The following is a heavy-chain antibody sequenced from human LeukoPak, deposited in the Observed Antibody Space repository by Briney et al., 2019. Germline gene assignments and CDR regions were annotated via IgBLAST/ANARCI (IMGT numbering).Heavy chain of an antibody. CDR2: IYHSGNT. CDR3: ARTEYKYGYWVY. J-gene: IGHJ4*02. V-gene: IGHV4-38-2*02. D-gene: IGHD3-22*01. CDR1: DYSISSGYY. Sequence: SSETLSLTCTVSDYSISSGYYWGWIRQTPGKGLEWIGSIYHSGNTHYSPSLESRVTMSVDTSKNRFSLKLSSVPAADTAVYYCARTEYKYGYWVYWGQGTLVTVSS.